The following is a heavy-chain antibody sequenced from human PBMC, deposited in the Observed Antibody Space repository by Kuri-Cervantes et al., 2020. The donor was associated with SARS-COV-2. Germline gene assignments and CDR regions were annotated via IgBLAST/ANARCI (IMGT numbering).Heavy chain of an antibody. J-gene: IGHJ6*03. CDR2: IRSKAYGGTT. CDR1: GFTFSSYW. CDR3: TTGKYCSSTSCTYYYYYYMDV. V-gene: IGHV3-49*04. Sequence: GGYLRLSCAASGFTFSSYWMSWVRQAPGKGLEWVGFIRSKAYGGTTEYAASVKGRFTISRDDSKSIAYLQMNSLKNEDTAVYYCTTGKYCSSTSCTYYYYYYMDVWGKGTTVTVSS. D-gene: IGHD2-2*01.